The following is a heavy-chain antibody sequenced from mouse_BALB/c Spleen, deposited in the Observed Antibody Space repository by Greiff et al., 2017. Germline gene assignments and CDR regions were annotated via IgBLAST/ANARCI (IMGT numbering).Heavy chain of an antibody. V-gene: IGHV1-87*01. CDR3: AREGTGGFAY. CDR2: IYPGDGDT. CDR1: GYTFTSYW. J-gene: IGHJ3*01. Sequence: QVQLQQSGAELARPGASVKLSCKASGYTFTSYWMQWVKQRPGQGLEWIGAIYPGDGDTRYTQKFKGKATLTADKSSSTAYMQLSSLASEDSAVYYCAREGTGGFAYWGQGTLVTVSA.